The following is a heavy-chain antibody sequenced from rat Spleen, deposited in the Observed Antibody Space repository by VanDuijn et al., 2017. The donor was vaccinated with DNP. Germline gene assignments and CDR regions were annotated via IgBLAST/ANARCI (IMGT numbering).Heavy chain of an antibody. CDR1: GFTFSDYN. CDR2: ITNSGGSI. CDR3: ARPNYPGTAYAMDA. Sequence: EVQLVESGGGLVQSGRSLKVSCAASGFTFSDYNMAWVRQAPKKGLEWVASITNSGGSIYYRDSLKGRITISRDNAKSTLYLQMNSLKSEDTATYYCARPNYPGTAYAMDAWGLGTSVTVSS. V-gene: IGHV5S10*01. D-gene: IGHD1-4*01. J-gene: IGHJ4*01.